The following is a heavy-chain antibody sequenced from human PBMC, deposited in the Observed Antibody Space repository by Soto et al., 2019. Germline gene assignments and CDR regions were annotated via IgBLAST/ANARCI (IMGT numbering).Heavy chain of an antibody. CDR3: ARGMYRNWLDP. V-gene: IGHV3-33*01. Sequence: QVQLVESGGGVVQPGKSLQLSCAASGFIFSAFGMHWVRQAPGKGLEWVAVIWFDGSTRHYADSVRGRFTISRDNSNNTMYLQMNSLRDDDTGIYYCARGMYRNWLDPWGQGTLVTVSS. CDR1: GFIFSAFG. CDR2: IWFDGSTR. D-gene: IGHD2-2*01. J-gene: IGHJ5*02.